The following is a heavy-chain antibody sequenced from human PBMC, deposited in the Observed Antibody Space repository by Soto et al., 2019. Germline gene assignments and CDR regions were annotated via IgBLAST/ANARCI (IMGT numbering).Heavy chain of an antibody. CDR3: ARLAEYCNGIKCYSNFDF. D-gene: IGHD2-15*01. J-gene: IGHJ4*01. V-gene: IGHV1-8*01. Sequence: ASVKVSCKTSGYNFTNLDINWLRQPPGRGLVWMGWMNPSSGETGSAQNFQGRVTMTRDISTRTFFMQLTSLRSEDTAIYYCARLAEYCNGIKCYSNFDFWGRGTQVTSPQ. CDR2: MNPSSGET. CDR1: GYNFTNLD.